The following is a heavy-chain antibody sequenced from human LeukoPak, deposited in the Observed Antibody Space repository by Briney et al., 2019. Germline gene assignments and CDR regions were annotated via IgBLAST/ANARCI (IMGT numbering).Heavy chain of an antibody. CDR2: IKSETDGGTT. CDR3: TTATACSSTSCYATY. CDR1: GFTFSNAW. J-gene: IGHJ4*02. D-gene: IGHD2-2*01. Sequence: GGSLRLSCAASGFTFSNAWMSWVRQAPGKGLEWVGRIKSETDGGTTDYAAPVKGRFTISRDDSKNTLYLQMNSLKTEDTAVYYCTTATACSSTSCYATYWGQGTLVTVSS. V-gene: IGHV3-15*01.